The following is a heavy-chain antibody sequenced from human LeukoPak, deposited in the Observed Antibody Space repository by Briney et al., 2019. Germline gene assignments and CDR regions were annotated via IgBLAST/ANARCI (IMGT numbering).Heavy chain of an antibody. CDR1: GGSISSYY. J-gene: IGHJ4*02. CDR3: ARDRYGSGGD. D-gene: IGHD3-10*01. V-gene: IGHV4-59*01. Sequence: SETLSLTCTVSGGSISSYYWSWLRQPPGKGLEWIGYIYYSGSTNYNPSLKSRVTISVDTSKNQFPLKLSSVTAADTAVYYCARDRYGSGGDWGQGTLVTVSS. CDR2: IYYSGST.